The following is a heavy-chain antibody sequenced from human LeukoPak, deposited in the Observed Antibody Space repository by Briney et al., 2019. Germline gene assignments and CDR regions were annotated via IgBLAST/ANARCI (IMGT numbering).Heavy chain of an antibody. CDR1: GFTFSSYS. CDR2: ISSSSSTI. Sequence: PGGSLGLSCAASGFTFSSYSMNWVRQAPGKGLEWVSYISSSSSTIYYADSVKGRFTISRDNSKYTLFLQMNSLRAEDTAVYYCARDPNGDYIGAFDMRGPGTMVTVSS. J-gene: IGHJ3*02. CDR3: ARDPNGDYIGAFDM. D-gene: IGHD4-17*01. V-gene: IGHV3-48*04.